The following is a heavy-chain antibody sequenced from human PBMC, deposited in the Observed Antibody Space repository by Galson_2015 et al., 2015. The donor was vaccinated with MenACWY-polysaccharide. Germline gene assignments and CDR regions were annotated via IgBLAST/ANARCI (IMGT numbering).Heavy chain of an antibody. J-gene: IGHJ5*02. V-gene: IGHV3-23*01. Sequence: SLRLSCAASGFTFSSYAMSWVRQAPGKGLEWVSAISGSGGSTYYADSVKGRFTISRDNSKNTLYLQMNSLRAEDTAVYYCAKDKRNAGSWYLTTYNWFDPWGQGTLVTVSS. CDR3: AKDKRNAGSWYLTTYNWFDP. CDR2: ISGSGGST. D-gene: IGHD6-13*01. CDR1: GFTFSSYA.